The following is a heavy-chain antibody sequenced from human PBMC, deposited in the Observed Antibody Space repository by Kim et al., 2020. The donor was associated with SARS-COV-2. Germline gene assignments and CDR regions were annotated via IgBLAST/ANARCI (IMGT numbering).Heavy chain of an antibody. CDR2: FDPEDGET. V-gene: IGHV1-24*01. D-gene: IGHD1-26*01. J-gene: IGHJ5*02. CDR1: GYTLTELS. Sequence: ASVKVSCKVSGYTLTELSMHCVRQAPGKGLEWMGGFDPEDGETIYAQKFQDRVTMTEDTATDTAYMELSSLRSEDTAVYYCATGVGMGVPSWFDTWGQGTLVTVSS. CDR3: ATGVGMGVPSWFDT.